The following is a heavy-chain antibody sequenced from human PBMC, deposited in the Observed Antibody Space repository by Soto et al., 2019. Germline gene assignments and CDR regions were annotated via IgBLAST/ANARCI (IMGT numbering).Heavy chain of an antibody. CDR2: INYSGSA. Sequence: QVQLQESGPGLVKPSETLSLTCTVSDDSFSSYYWNWIRQPPGKGLEWIGYINYSGSAHYNPSLNGRVTISVATFKNPFSLKLTSVTAADTAVYYCARGGAYYDYWGQGTMVTVSS. D-gene: IGHD1-26*01. CDR3: ARGGAYYDY. V-gene: IGHV4-59*01. CDR1: DDSFSSYY. J-gene: IGHJ4*02.